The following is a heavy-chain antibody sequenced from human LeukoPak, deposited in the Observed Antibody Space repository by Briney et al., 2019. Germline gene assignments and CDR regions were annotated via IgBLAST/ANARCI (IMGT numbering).Heavy chain of an antibody. CDR1: GFTFSSYW. Sequence: PGGSLRLSCAASGFTFSSYWMSWVRQAPGKGLEWVANIKQDGSEKYYVDSVKGRFTISRDNAKNSLYLQMNSLRAEDTAVYYCARETRIAVAGTGKISRFEAFDIWGQGTMVTVSS. V-gene: IGHV3-7*01. CDR2: IKQDGSEK. D-gene: IGHD6-19*01. CDR3: ARETRIAVAGTGKISRFEAFDI. J-gene: IGHJ3*02.